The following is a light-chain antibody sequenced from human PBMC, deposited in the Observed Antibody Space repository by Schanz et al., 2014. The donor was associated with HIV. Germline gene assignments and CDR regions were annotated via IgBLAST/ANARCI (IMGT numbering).Light chain of an antibody. J-gene: IGKJ2*01. CDR2: DAS. CDR3: QQYSDWPPST. CDR1: QSVSSSY. V-gene: IGKV3D-15*01. Sequence: TQSPGTLSLSPGERATLSCRASQSVSSSYFAWYQQKPGQAPRLLIYDASNRATGIPARFSGSGSGTEFTLTISSLQSEDFALYYCQQYSDWPPSTFGQGTKVEIK.